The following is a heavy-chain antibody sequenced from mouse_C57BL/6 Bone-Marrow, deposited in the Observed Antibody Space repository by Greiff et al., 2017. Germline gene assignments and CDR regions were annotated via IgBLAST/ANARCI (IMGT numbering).Heavy chain of an antibody. Sequence: EVQGVESGGDLVKPGGSLKLSCAASGFTFSSYGMSWVRQTPDKRLEWVATISSGGSYTYYPDSVKGRFTISRDNAKNTLYLQMSSLKSEDTAMYYCARLDSSGPMDYWGQGTSVTVSS. CDR1: GFTFSSYG. J-gene: IGHJ4*01. CDR2: ISSGGSYT. CDR3: ARLDSSGPMDY. V-gene: IGHV5-6*01. D-gene: IGHD3-2*02.